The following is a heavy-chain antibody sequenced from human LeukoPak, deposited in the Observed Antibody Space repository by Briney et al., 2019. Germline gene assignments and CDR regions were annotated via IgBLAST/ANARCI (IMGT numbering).Heavy chain of an antibody. CDR1: GFTFSNYG. D-gene: IGHD3-9*01. Sequence: GRCLRLSCAPAGFTFSNYGMHWVRLPARNGQEWVAVVWSDGTTKNYADSVTGRFTISRDNSKNTLYMQMNSLRAEDTAVYYCARGHYYTDMLTNYWVRYFDYWGQGTLVTVSS. J-gene: IGHJ4*02. CDR2: VWSDGTTK. V-gene: IGHV3-33*01. CDR3: ARGHYYTDMLTNYWVRYFDY.